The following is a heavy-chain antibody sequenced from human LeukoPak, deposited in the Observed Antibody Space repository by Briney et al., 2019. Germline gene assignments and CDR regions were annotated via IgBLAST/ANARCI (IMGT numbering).Heavy chain of an antibody. Sequence: GESLKISCKGSGSSFTSYWIGWVRQMPGKGLEWMAFIYPRDSDTRYRPSFQGQVTMSADKSISTAYLQWSSLKASDTAMYYCVRLPRGMTTGAFDYWGQGTLVTVSS. D-gene: IGHD4-11*01. CDR3: VRLPRGMTTGAFDY. CDR1: GSSFTSYW. J-gene: IGHJ4*02. V-gene: IGHV5-51*01. CDR2: IYPRDSDT.